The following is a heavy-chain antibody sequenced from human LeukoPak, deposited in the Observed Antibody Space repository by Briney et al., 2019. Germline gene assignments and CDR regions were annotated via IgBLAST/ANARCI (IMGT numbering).Heavy chain of an antibody. J-gene: IGHJ5*02. V-gene: IGHV3-74*01. CDR1: GFTFSSYW. D-gene: IGHD3-10*01. CDR2: INGDGSTT. Sequence: GGSLRLSCAASGFTFSSYWMHWVRQAPGKGLVWVLRINGDGSTTTYVDSVKGRFTIYRDNAKNTVYLQMNSLRVEDTAVYYCATVRSGSWDWFDPWGQGTLVTVSS. CDR3: ATVRSGSWDWFDP.